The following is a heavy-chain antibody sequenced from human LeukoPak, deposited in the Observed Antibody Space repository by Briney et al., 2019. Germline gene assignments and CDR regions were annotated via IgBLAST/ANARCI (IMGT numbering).Heavy chain of an antibody. CDR2: IKQDGSDK. CDR1: GFTCSSYY. J-gene: IGHJ3*02. CDR3: ARESRLGYCSGGNCYYQDDAFDI. Sequence: PGGSLRLSCAASGFTCSSYYMTWVRQAPGKGLEWVANIKQDGSDKYYVDSVKGRFTISRDNAKNSLYLQMNSLRAEDTAVYYCARESRLGYCSGGNCYYQDDAFDIWGQGTMVTVSS. D-gene: IGHD2-15*01. V-gene: IGHV3-7*01.